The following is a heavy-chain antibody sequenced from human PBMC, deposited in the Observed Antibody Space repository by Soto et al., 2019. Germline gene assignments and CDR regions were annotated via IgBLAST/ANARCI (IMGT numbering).Heavy chain of an antibody. D-gene: IGHD4-17*01. J-gene: IGHJ5*01. Sequence: GESLKISCKGSGYIFARYWIAWVRQMPGKGLEWMGIIYPDDSDTRYSPSFQGQVTISVDKSISTAYLQWSSLKASDTAMFYCARLYGDGDWFDYWGQGTLVTVS. CDR1: GYIFARYW. CDR3: ARLYGDGDWFDY. V-gene: IGHV5-51*01. CDR2: IYPDDSDT.